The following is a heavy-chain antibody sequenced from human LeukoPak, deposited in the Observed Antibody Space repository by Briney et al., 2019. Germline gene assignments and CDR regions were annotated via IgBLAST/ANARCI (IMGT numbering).Heavy chain of an antibody. J-gene: IGHJ4*02. Sequence: GGSLRLFCAASGFTFSSFWMSWVRQAPGKGREGVANIKKDGSQKYYVDSVEGRFTISRDNAKNSLYLQMDSLRVDDTAVYYCTRVFGGYDVSDYWGQGTLVTVSS. CDR2: IKKDGSQK. CDR1: GFTFSSFW. D-gene: IGHD3-3*01. CDR3: TRVFGGYDVSDY. V-gene: IGHV3-7*03.